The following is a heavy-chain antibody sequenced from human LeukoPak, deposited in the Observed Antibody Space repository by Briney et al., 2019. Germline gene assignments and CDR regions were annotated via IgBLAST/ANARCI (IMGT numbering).Heavy chain of an antibody. V-gene: IGHV4-30-4*01. CDR3: ARGPYGSGSYY. J-gene: IGHJ4*02. CDR2: IYYSGTT. CDR1: GGAVSGGGYY. D-gene: IGHD3-10*01. Sequence: SETLSLTCTVSGGAVSGGGYYWSWSRQPSGEGLGWIGYIYYSGTTDCNPSLKGRVTISVDTSKTHFSLKLTSVTAPDTAVYFCARGPYGSGSYYWGQGTLVTASS.